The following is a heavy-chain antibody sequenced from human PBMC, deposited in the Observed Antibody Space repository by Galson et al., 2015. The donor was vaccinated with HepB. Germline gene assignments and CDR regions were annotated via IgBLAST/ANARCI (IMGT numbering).Heavy chain of an antibody. CDR3: ARDLSTYGSDYFDY. CDR2: IYSGGST. Sequence: SLRLSCAASGFTVSSNYMSWVRQAPGKGLEWVSVIYSGGSTYYADSVKGRFTISRDNSKNTLYLQMNSLRAEDTAVYYCARDLSTYGSDYFDYWGQGTLVTVSS. CDR1: GFTVSSNY. D-gene: IGHD3-10*01. J-gene: IGHJ4*02. V-gene: IGHV3-66*01.